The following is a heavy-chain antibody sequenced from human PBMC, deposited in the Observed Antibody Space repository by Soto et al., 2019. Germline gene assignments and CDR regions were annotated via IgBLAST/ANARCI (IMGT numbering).Heavy chain of an antibody. V-gene: IGHV1-69*13. J-gene: IGHJ5*02. CDR3: AIARGTRWYNWFDP. CDR2: IIPLFGTT. Sequence: SVKVSCKASGGTFNTYGISWVRQAPGQGIEWMGGIIPLFGTTNYAQKFKGRVTITAAESTNTVYMELSSLRFEDTAIYYCAIARGTRWYNWFDPWGQGPLVTVSS. CDR1: GGTFNTYG. D-gene: IGHD1-26*01.